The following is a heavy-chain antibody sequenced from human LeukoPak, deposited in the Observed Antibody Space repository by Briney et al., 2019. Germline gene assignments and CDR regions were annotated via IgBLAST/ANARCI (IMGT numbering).Heavy chain of an antibody. J-gene: IGHJ4*02. V-gene: IGHV4-59*01. CDR1: GDSISSYY. CDR2: ISNSGST. D-gene: IGHD5-24*01. Sequence: SETLSLTCNVSGDSISSYYWSWIRQPPGKGLEWIGYISNSGSTNYNPSLKSRVTISVDTSKNQFSLKLSSVTAADTAVYYCARVSRDGYNRYLDYWGQGTLVTVSS. CDR3: ARVSRDGYNRYLDY.